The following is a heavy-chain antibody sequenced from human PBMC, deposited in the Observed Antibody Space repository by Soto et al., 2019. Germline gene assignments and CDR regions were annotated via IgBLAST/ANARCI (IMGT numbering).Heavy chain of an antibody. CDR1: GYTFTSLD. V-gene: IGHV1-3*04. CDR3: ARHYDDEQFDY. Sequence: QVQLVQSGAEVKKPGASVKISCKASGYTFTSLDIHWVRQAPGQGLEWLGGTNIVKATKQYAQTLQGRVTISTDTSATTAYLELTSLASEDTSYYYCARHYDDEQFDYWGQGTLVIVSS. D-gene: IGHD3-22*01. CDR2: TNIVKATK. J-gene: IGHJ4*02.